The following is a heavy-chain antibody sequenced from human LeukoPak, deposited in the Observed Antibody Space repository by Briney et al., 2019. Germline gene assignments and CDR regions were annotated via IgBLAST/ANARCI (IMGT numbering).Heavy chain of an antibody. CDR2: ISSSSSYI. V-gene: IGHV3-21*01. J-gene: IGHJ4*02. D-gene: IGHD3-3*01. CDR1: GFTFSGYS. CDR3: ARDRYYDFWSGSPFDY. Sequence: PGGSLRLSCAASGFTFSGYSMNWVRQAPGKGLEWVSSISSSSSYIYYADSVKGRFTISRDNAKNSLYLQMNSLRAEDTAVYYCARDRYYDFWSGSPFDYWGQGTLVTVSS.